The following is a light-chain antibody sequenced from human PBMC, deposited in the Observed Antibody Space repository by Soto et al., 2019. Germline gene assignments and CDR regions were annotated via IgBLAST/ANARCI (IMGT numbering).Light chain of an antibody. CDR2: WAS. V-gene: IGKV4-1*01. J-gene: IGKJ1*01. CDR3: QQYYSPPWT. CDR1: QSVLYSSNNKNY. Sequence: DIVMTQSPDSLAVSLGERATINCKSSQSVLYSSNNKNYLAWYQQKPGQPPKLLIYWASTRESGVLDRCSGSGSGTDFPLTINSLQAEDVAIYYCQQYYSPPWTFGQGTKVEIK.